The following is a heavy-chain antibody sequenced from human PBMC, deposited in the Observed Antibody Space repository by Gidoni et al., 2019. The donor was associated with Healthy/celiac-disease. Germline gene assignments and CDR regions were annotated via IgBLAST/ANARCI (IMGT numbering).Heavy chain of an antibody. D-gene: IGHD6-6*01. V-gene: IGHV3-23*01. CDR1: GFTFSSYA. Sequence: EVQLLESGGGLVQPGGSLRLSCAASGFTFSSYAMSWVRQAPGKGLEWVSAISGSGGSTYYADSVKGRFTISRDNSKNTLYLQMNSLRAEDTAVYYCAKDPYNEYSSSSDIFDYWGQGTLVTVSS. CDR2: ISGSGGST. CDR3: AKDPYNEYSSSSDIFDY. J-gene: IGHJ4*02.